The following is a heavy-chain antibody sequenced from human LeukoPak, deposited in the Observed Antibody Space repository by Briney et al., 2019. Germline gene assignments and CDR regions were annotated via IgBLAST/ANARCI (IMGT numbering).Heavy chain of an antibody. CDR3: ARDGGDYGDYVFDY. Sequence: SETLSLTCTVSGGSISSYFWSWIRQPPGKGLEWIGYIYYSGSTNYNPSLKSRVTISVDTSKNQFSLKLSSVTAADTAVYYCARDGGDYGDYVFDYWGQGILVTVSS. CDR2: IYYSGST. D-gene: IGHD4-17*01. CDR1: GGSISSYF. J-gene: IGHJ4*02. V-gene: IGHV4-59*01.